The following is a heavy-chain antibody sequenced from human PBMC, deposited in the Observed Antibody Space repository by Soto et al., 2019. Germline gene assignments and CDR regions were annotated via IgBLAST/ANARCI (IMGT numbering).Heavy chain of an antibody. Sequence: GESLKISCKGSGYHFTNYWIGWVRQMPGKGLEWMGFIYPSDSDTRYSPSFQGQVTISADKSISTAYLQWSSLKASDTAIYYCARVPSVVAPGNDYFGLDIWGQGTTVTVSS. CDR1: GYHFTNYW. CDR3: ARVPSVVAPGNDYFGLDI. J-gene: IGHJ6*02. D-gene: IGHD3-9*01. CDR2: IYPSDSDT. V-gene: IGHV5-51*01.